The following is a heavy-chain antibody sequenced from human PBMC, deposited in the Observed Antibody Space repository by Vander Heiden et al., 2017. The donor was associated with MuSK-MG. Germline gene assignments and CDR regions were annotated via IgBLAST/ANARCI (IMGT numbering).Heavy chain of an antibody. J-gene: IGHJ2*01. Sequence: EVQLVESGGGLVKPGGSLRLSCAASGFTFSSYSMNWVRQAPGKGLEWVSSISSSSSYIYYADSVKGRFTISRDNAKNSLYLQMNSLRAEDTAVYYCARRAITMRVVEDWYFDLWGRGTLVTVSS. CDR1: GFTFSSYS. D-gene: IGHD3-22*01. CDR3: ARRAITMRVVEDWYFDL. V-gene: IGHV3-21*01. CDR2: ISSSSSYI.